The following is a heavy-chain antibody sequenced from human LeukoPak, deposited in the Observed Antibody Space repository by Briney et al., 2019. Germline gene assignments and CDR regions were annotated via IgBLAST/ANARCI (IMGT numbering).Heavy chain of an antibody. CDR3: ARDYCSTTTCLDY. CDR1: GFTFSNYG. D-gene: IGHD2-2*01. J-gene: IGHJ4*02. CDR2: IWYDGSKK. V-gene: IGHV3-33*01. Sequence: GGSLRLSCSASGFTFSNYGMQCVRQAQGQVLEWVAVIWYDGSKKYYAGSVKGRFIISRDDSKNTLYLQMNSLRAEDTALYYCARDYCSTTTCLDYWGRGTLVTVSP.